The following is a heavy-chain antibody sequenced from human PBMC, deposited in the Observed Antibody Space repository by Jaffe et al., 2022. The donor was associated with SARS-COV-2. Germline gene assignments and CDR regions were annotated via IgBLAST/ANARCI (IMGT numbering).Heavy chain of an antibody. CDR1: GFTFSSYA. D-gene: IGHD2-2*01. CDR2: ISYDGSNK. Sequence: QVQLVESGGGVVQPGRSLRLSCAASGFTFSSYAMHWVRQAPGKGLEWVAVISYDGSNKYYADSVKGRFTISRDNSKNTLYLQMNSLRAEDTAVYYCARVDCSSTSCYGYFDYWGQGTLVTVSS. CDR3: ARVDCSSTSCYGYFDY. V-gene: IGHV3-30-3*01. J-gene: IGHJ4*02.